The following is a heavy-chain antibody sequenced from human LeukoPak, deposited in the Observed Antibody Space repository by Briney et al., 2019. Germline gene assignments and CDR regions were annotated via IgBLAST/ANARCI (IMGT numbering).Heavy chain of an antibody. Sequence: ASVKVSCKASGYTLTGNHLHWVRQAPGQGLEWMGWINPYTGGTTYAQNFQGRVMMTRDTSISTAYMELSRLTSDDTAVYFCARDFPFLHDYGGKGVGDYWGQGTLITISS. V-gene: IGHV1-2*02. CDR3: ARDFPFLHDYGGKGVGDY. D-gene: IGHD4-23*01. CDR1: GYTLTGNH. J-gene: IGHJ4*02. CDR2: INPYTGGT.